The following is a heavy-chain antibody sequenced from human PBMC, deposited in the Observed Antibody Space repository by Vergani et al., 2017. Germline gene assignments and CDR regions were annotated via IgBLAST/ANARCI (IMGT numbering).Heavy chain of an antibody. V-gene: IGHV1-46*01. CDR2: INPSDGTT. D-gene: IGHD2-8*01. CDR1: GYAFTSHH. J-gene: IGHJ5*02. Sequence: QVQLVQSGAEVKKPGASVKVSCKASGYAFTSHHLQWVRQAPGQGFEWMGIINPSDGTTSYAQRFQGRVTLTRDTSTSTVYMELRSLRSEDTAIYYCALNGVKANSNRFDTWGKGTLVSVSS. CDR3: ALNGVKANSNRFDT.